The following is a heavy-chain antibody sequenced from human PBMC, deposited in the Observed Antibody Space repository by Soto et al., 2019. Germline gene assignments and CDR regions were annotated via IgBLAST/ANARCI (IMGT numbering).Heavy chain of an antibody. V-gene: IGHV3-30-3*01. J-gene: IGHJ4*02. CDR2: ISYDGSNK. D-gene: IGHD6-13*01. Sequence: QVQLVESGGGVVQPGRSLRLSCAASGFTFSNYAMHWVRQAPGKGLEWVAVISYDGSNKYYADSVKGRFTISRDNSKNTLYLQMNSLRAEDTAVYYCARDRQQLVPDSIDYWGQGTLVTVSS. CDR3: ARDRQQLVPDSIDY. CDR1: GFTFSNYA.